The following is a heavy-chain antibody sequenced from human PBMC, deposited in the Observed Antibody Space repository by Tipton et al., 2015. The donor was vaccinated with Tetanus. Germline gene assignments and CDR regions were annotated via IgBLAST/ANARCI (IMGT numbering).Heavy chain of an antibody. Sequence: SLRLSCAASGFTLSTYWMSWVRQAPGKGLEWVANIKEDGSDKNYVDSVRGRFTISRDNAKNSLYLQMNSLRVEDTAVYYCAREYSWSGRDYWGQGTLVTVSS. D-gene: IGHD5-18*01. CDR1: GFTLSTYW. CDR2: IKEDGSDK. J-gene: IGHJ4*02. CDR3: AREYSWSGRDY. V-gene: IGHV3-7*03.